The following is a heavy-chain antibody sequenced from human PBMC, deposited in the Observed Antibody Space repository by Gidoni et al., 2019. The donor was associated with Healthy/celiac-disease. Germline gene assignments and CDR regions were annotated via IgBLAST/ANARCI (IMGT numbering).Heavy chain of an antibody. Sequence: QLQLQESGPGLVKPSETLSLTCTVSGGSLSSSSYYWGWIRQPPGKGLEWIGSIYYSGSTYYNPSLKSRVTISVDTSKNQFSLKLSSVTAADTAVYYCARNPEIVVVFDYWGQGTLVTVSS. CDR1: GGSLSSSSYY. V-gene: IGHV4-39*07. CDR2: IYYSGST. J-gene: IGHJ4*02. CDR3: ARNPEIVVVFDY. D-gene: IGHD3-22*01.